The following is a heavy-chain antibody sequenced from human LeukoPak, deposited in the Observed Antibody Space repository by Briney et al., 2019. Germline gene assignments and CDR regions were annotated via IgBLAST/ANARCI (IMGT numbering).Heavy chain of an antibody. J-gene: IGHJ4*02. Sequence: GRSLRLSCAASGFTFSSYGMHWVRQAPGKGLEWVAVIWYDGSNKYYADSVKGRFTISRDNSKNTLYLQMNSLRAEDTAVYYCAGDSLDSSGWYYFDYWGQGTLVTVSS. CDR1: GFTFSSYG. CDR3: AGDSLDSSGWYYFDY. CDR2: IWYDGSNK. D-gene: IGHD6-19*01. V-gene: IGHV3-33*01.